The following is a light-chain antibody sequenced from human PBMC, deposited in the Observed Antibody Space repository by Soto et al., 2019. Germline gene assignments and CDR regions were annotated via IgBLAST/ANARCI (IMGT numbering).Light chain of an antibody. CDR2: EVS. J-gene: IGLJ2*01. Sequence: QSALTQPASVSGSPGQSITISCTGTNSDVGDYDYVSWYQQHPGKAPKLMIYEVSNRPSGVSNRFSGSKSGNTASLTISGLQVEDEGDYYCSSYTSTDTVIFGGGTKLTVL. CDR3: SSYTSTDTVI. V-gene: IGLV2-14*01. CDR1: NSDVGDYDY.